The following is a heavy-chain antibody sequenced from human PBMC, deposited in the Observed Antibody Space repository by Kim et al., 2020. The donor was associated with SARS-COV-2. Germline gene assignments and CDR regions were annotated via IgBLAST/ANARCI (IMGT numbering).Heavy chain of an antibody. Sequence: SVKVSCKASGGTFSSYAISWVRQAPGQGLEWMGRIIPILGIANYAQKFQGRVTITADKSTSTAYMELSSLRSEDTAVYYCAREIGDIVLMVYGEYHYYGMDVWGQGTTVTVSS. D-gene: IGHD2-8*01. CDR2: IIPILGIA. CDR1: GGTFSSYA. CDR3: AREIGDIVLMVYGEYHYYGMDV. V-gene: IGHV1-69*04. J-gene: IGHJ6*02.